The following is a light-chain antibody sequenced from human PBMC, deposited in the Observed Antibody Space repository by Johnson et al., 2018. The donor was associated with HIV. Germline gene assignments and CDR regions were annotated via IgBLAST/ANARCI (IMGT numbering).Light chain of an antibody. CDR1: SSNIGNNY. CDR3: ATWDTGLSAGV. J-gene: IGLJ1*01. V-gene: IGLV1-51*01. CDR2: DNH. Sequence: QSVLTQPPSVSAAPGQKVTIPCSGSSSNIGNNYASWYQQVPGTAPKLLIYDNHKRPSGIPDRFSGSKSGTSATLGITGLQTEDEADYYCATWDTGLSAGVFGTGTKVTVL.